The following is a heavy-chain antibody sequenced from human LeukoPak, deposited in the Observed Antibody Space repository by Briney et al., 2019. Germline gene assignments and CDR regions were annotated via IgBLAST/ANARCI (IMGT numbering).Heavy chain of an antibody. Sequence: GRSLRLSCAASGFTFSSYGMHWVRQAPGKGLEWVAVISYDGSNKYYADSVKGRFTISRDNSKNTLYLQMNSLRVEDTAVYYCAKGYAGRFEVVTATFDYWGQGTLVTVSS. CDR3: AKGYAGRFEVVTATFDY. CDR2: ISYDGSNK. CDR1: GFTFSSYG. J-gene: IGHJ4*02. V-gene: IGHV3-30*18. D-gene: IGHD2-21*02.